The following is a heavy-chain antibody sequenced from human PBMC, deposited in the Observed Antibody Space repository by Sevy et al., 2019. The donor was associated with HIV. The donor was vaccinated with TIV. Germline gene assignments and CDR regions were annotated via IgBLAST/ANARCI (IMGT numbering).Heavy chain of an antibody. V-gene: IGHV3-30*04. CDR2: ISYDGSNK. CDR1: GFTFSSYA. J-gene: IGHJ4*02. CDR3: ARDTYDSSGYYYY. D-gene: IGHD3-22*01. Sequence: GGSLRLSCAASGFTFSSYAMHWVRQAPGQGLEWVAVISYDGSNKYYADSVKGRFTISRDNSKNTLYLQMNSLRAEDTAVYYCARDTYDSSGYYYYWGQGTLVTVSS.